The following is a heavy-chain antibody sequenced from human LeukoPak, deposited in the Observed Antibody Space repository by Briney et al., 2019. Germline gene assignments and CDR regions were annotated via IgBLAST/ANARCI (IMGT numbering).Heavy chain of an antibody. V-gene: IGHV3-23*01. CDR3: AKDTTDCSSTSCHTY. CDR2: ISGSGGST. J-gene: IGHJ4*02. D-gene: IGHD2-2*01. CDR1: GFTFSSYA. Sequence: GSLRLSCAASGFTFSSYAMSWVRQAPGKGLEWVSAISGSGGSTYYADSVKGRFTISRDNSKNTLYLQMNSLRAEDTAVYYCAKDTTDCSSTSCHTYWGQGTLVTVSS.